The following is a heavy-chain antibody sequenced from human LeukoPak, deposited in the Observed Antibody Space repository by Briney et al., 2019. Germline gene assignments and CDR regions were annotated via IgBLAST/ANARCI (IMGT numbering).Heavy chain of an antibody. CDR1: GASLNNYH. D-gene: IGHD2-15*01. V-gene: IGHV4-4*07. Sequence: SETLSLTCTVAGASLNNYHWTWIRQPAGKGLEWIGRIYSSGSTDYNPSLKSRVTMSVDTSKNQFSLNLSSVTAADSAVYYCARARGRLLLIDYWGQGTLVTVSS. CDR2: IYSSGST. J-gene: IGHJ4*02. CDR3: ARARGRLLLIDY.